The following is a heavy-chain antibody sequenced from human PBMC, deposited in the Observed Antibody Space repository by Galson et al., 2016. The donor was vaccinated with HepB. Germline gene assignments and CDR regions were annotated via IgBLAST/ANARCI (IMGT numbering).Heavy chain of an antibody. CDR3: ARRLRYSSSAFDY. CDR1: GYSFTSYW. CDR2: IYPGDSDS. J-gene: IGHJ4*02. V-gene: IGHV5-51*01. D-gene: IGHD6-6*01. Sequence: QSGAEVKKPGESLKISCKGSGYSFTSYWIGWVRQMPGKGLEWMGIIYPGDSDSRYSPSFQGQVTFSAVKPISTAFLPWSSLKASDTTMYYCARRLRYSSSAFDYWGQGTLVTVSP.